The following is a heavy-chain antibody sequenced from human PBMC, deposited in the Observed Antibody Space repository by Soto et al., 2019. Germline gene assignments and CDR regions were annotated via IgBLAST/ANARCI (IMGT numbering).Heavy chain of an antibody. CDR2: IYYSGRT. CDR1: GGSISSGDYY. V-gene: IGHV4-30-4*01. D-gene: IGHD2-2*01. CDR3: ASAGIVVVPAVLGA. J-gene: IGHJ5*02. Sequence: SETLSLTCTVSGGSISSGDYYWSWIRQPPGKGLEWIGYIYYSGRTYYNPSLKSRVTISVDTSKNQFSLKLSSVTAADTAVYYCASAGIVVVPAVLGAWRQGTLVNVSS.